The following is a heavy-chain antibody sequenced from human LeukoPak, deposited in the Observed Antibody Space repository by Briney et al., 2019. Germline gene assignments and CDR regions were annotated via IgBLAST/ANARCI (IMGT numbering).Heavy chain of an antibody. Sequence: GASVKVSCKASGYTFTGYYMHWVRQAPGQGLEWMGWINPNNGGTKYAQKFQGRVTMTRDTSITTAYMEMNRLRSDDTAMYYCARDIWGLGGYFDYWGQGAQVTVSS. J-gene: IGHJ4*02. V-gene: IGHV1-2*02. CDR3: ARDIWGLGGYFDY. D-gene: IGHD3-16*01. CDR1: GYTFTGYY. CDR2: INPNNGGT.